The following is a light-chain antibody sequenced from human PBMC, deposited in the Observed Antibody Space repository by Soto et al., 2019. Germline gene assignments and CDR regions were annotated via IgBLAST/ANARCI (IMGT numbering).Light chain of an antibody. CDR2: KVT. V-gene: IGLV2-14*01. CDR3: CSYTGSSNYV. Sequence: QSVLTQPASVSGSPGQSITISCTATSSDLGLYNFVSWYQRHPVKAPKLVIYKVTNRPSGVSNRFSGSRSGNTASLTISGLQAEEEADYYRCSYTGSSNYVFGPGTKVTVL. J-gene: IGLJ1*01. CDR1: SSDLGLYNF.